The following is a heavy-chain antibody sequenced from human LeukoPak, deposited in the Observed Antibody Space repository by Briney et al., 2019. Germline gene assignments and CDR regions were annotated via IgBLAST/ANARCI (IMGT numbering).Heavy chain of an antibody. Sequence: GGSLRLSCTASGLTFSNCGMHWVRQAPGKGLEWVALISYDGSNKYYADSVKGRFTISRDNSKNTLYLQMNSLRVEDTAVYYCAKAWYSSGWLDYWGQGTLVTVSS. CDR3: AKAWYSSGWLDY. D-gene: IGHD6-19*01. V-gene: IGHV3-30*18. CDR2: ISYDGSNK. CDR1: GLTFSNCG. J-gene: IGHJ4*02.